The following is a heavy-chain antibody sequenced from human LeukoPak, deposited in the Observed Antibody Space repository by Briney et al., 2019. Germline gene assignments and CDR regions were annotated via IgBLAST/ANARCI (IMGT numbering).Heavy chain of an antibody. J-gene: IGHJ4*02. Sequence: PSETLSLTCAVYGGSFSGYYWSWIRQPPGKGLEWIGEIDHSGSTNYNPSLKSRVTISVDTSKNQFSLKLSSVTAADTAVYYCARHHHSGTYSFFSFWGQGTLVTVSS. CDR3: ARHHHSGTYSFFSF. D-gene: IGHD1-26*01. V-gene: IGHV4-34*01. CDR1: GGSFSGYY. CDR2: IDHSGST.